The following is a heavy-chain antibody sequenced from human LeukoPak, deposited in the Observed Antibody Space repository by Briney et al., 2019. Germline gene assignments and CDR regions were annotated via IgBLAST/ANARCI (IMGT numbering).Heavy chain of an antibody. V-gene: IGHV3-30-3*01. CDR2: ISYDGSNK. CDR1: GFTFSSYA. D-gene: IGHD3-10*01. Sequence: GRSLRLSCAASGFTFSSYAMHWVRQAPGKGLEWVAVISYDGSNKYYADSVKGRFPISRDNSKNTLFLQMNSLRAEDTAVYYCARDYYGSGSYGYFDCWGQGTLVTISS. J-gene: IGHJ4*02. CDR3: ARDYYGSGSYGYFDC.